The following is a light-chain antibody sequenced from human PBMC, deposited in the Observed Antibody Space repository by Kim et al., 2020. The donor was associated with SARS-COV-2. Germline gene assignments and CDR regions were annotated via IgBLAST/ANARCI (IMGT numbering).Light chain of an antibody. V-gene: IGLV2-14*03. CDR2: DVT. CDR3: SSYTSSSTLV. Sequence: GQSLTISCTGTSGDVGGYNYVSWYQPHPGKAPKLMIYDVTNRPSGVSNRFSGSKSGNTASLTISGLQAEDEADYYCSSYTSSSTLVFGGGTQLTVL. CDR1: SGDVGGYNY. J-gene: IGLJ2*01.